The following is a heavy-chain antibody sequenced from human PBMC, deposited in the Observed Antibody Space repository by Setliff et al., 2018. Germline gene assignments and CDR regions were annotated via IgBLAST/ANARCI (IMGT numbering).Heavy chain of an antibody. J-gene: IGHJ3*02. V-gene: IGHV4-59*12. D-gene: IGHD1-1*01. CDR2: KSNRGDT. CDR3: RQAVVGRDVFDI. CDR1: GGSISPYF. Sequence: SETLSLTCTVSGGSISPYFWNWIRQSPGKGLEWIGYKSNRGDTNSNPSLRSRLTISVDTSKKQFSLTLTPVTAADTALYYCRQAVVGRDVFDIWGQGTVVTVS.